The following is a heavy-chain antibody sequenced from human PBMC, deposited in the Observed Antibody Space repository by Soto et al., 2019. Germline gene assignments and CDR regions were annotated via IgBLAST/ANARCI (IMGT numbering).Heavy chain of an antibody. V-gene: IGHV3-21*01. D-gene: IGHD3-22*01. J-gene: IGHJ4*02. CDR1: GFTFSSYS. CDR2: ISSSSSYI. CDR3: AREGWGRPAIDYDSSGYSDY. Sequence: PGGSLRLSCAASGFTFSSYSMNWVRQAPGKGLEWVSSISSSSSYIYYADSVKGRFTISRDNAKNSLYLQMNSLRAEDTAVYYCAREGWGRPAIDYDSSGYSDYWGQGTLVTVS.